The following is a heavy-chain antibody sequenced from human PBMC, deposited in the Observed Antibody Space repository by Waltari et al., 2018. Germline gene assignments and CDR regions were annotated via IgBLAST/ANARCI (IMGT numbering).Heavy chain of an antibody. V-gene: IGHV4-31*03. CDR1: GGSISSGGHY. J-gene: IGHJ2*01. Sequence: QVQLQESGPGLLTPSQTLSLPCTVSGGSISSGGHYWSWIRQHPGKGLEWIGYIYYSGSTYYNPSLKSRVTVSVDTSKNQFSLKLSSVTAADTAVYYCARTAAAAAHFDLWGRGTLVTVSS. CDR2: IYYSGST. CDR3: ARTAAAAAHFDL. D-gene: IGHD6-13*01.